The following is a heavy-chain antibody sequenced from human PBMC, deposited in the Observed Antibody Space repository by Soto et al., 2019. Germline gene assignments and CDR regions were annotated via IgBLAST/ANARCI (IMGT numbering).Heavy chain of an antibody. D-gene: IGHD3-10*01. CDR2: IKSKTDGGTT. CDR3: TTDGRYYYGSGSPREGEYYYYGMDV. CDR1: GFTFSNAW. V-gene: IGHV3-15*07. J-gene: IGHJ6*02. Sequence: GGSLRLSCAASGFTFSNAWMNWVRQAPGKGLEWVGRIKSKTDGGTTDYAAPVKGRFTISRDDSKNTLYLQMNSLKTEDTAVYYCTTDGRYYYGSGSPREGEYYYYGMDVWGQGTTVTVSS.